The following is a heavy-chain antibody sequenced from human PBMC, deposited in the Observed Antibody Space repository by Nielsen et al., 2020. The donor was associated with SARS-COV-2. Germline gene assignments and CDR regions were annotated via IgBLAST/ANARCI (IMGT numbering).Heavy chain of an antibody. CDR1: GFTFSNAW. J-gene: IGHJ4*02. CDR2: IKSKTDGGTT. Sequence: GASLKISCAASGFTFSNAWMSWVRQAPGKGLEWVGRIKSKTDGGTTDYAAPVKGRFTISRDDSKNTLYLQMNSLKTEDTAVYYCTTVGYSSGWYGYYFNYWGQGTLVTVSS. V-gene: IGHV3-15*01. CDR3: TTVGYSSGWYGYYFNY. D-gene: IGHD6-19*01.